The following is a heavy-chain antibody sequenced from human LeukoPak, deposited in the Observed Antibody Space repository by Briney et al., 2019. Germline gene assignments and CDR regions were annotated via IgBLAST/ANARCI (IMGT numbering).Heavy chain of an antibody. Sequence: PSETLSLTRTVSGGSVSSSSFHWGWIRQPPGKGLEWIGSISHSGTTYYNPSLKSRVSISVDTSKNQFSLKVSSVTAADTAVYYCARYESAAGFFDYWGQGTLVTVSS. J-gene: IGHJ4*02. V-gene: IGHV4-39*01. CDR1: GGSVSSSSFH. CDR3: ARYESAAGFFDY. CDR2: ISHSGTT. D-gene: IGHD6-13*01.